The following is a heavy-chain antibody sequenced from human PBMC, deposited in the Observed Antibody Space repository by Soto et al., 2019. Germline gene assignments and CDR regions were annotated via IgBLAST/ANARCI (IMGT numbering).Heavy chain of an antibody. Sequence: PSETLSLTCTVSGGSISSSSYYWGWIRQPPGKGLEWIGSIYYSGSTYYNPSLKSRVTISVDTSKNQFSLKLSSVTAADTAVYYCARHELFFWARPFDYWGQGTLVTVSS. D-gene: IGHD3-10*01. CDR3: ARHELFFWARPFDY. V-gene: IGHV4-39*01. CDR2: IYYSGST. CDR1: GGSISSSSYY. J-gene: IGHJ4*02.